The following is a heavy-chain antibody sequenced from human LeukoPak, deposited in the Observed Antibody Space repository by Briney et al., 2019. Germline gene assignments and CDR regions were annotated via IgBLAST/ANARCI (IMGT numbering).Heavy chain of an antibody. Sequence: PSETLSLTCTVSDGSMSPYYWSWIRQSPGKGLEWIAYIFYNGNTKYNPSLWSRVTISIDTSRNQFFLNLNSVTAADTAVYYCARAERWLQFSDYWGQGTLVTVSS. CDR3: ARAERWLQFSDY. CDR1: DGSMSPYY. D-gene: IGHD5-24*01. J-gene: IGHJ4*02. V-gene: IGHV4-59*01. CDR2: IFYNGNT.